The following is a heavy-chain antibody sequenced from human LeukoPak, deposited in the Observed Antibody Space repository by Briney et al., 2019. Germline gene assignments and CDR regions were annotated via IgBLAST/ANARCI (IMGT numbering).Heavy chain of an antibody. D-gene: IGHD6-13*01. CDR1: GGSISSTNSY. Sequence: ASETLSLTCTVSGGSISSTNSYWGWIRQPPGKGLEWIGSIYFSGSTYYNPSLKSRVTISVDASKNQFSLKLSSVTAADTAVYYCARWLAAAGTYYFDYWGQGTVVTVSS. CDR3: ARWLAAAGTYYFDY. V-gene: IGHV4-39*01. J-gene: IGHJ4*02. CDR2: IYFSGST.